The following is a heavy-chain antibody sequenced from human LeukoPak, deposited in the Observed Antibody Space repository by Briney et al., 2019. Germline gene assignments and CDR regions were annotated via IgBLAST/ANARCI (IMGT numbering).Heavy chain of an antibody. CDR1: GGSISSYY. CDR3: ARYYYDSSGYYYYYYGMDV. CDR2: IYYSGST. Sequence: SETLSLTCTVSGGSISSYYWSWIRQPPGKGLEWIGYIYYSGSTNYNPSLESRVTISVDTSKNQFSLKLSSVTAADTAVYYCARYYYDSSGYYYYYYGMDVWGQGTTVTVSS. V-gene: IGHV4-59*01. D-gene: IGHD3-22*01. J-gene: IGHJ6*02.